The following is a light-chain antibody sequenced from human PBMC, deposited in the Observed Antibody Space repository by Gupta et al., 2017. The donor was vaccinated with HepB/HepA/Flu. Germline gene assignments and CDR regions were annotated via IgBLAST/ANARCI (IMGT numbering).Light chain of an antibody. CDR2: SNN. J-gene: IGLJ3*02. CDR3: AAWDDSLKDWV. CDR1: SSNIGSNT. Sequence: QSVLPQPPSASGTPGQRVTISCSGSSSNIGSNTVNWYQQLPGTAPKLLIYSNNQRPSGVPDRFSGSKSGTSASLAISGLQSEDEADYYCAAWDDSLKDWVFGGGTKLTVL. V-gene: IGLV1-44*01.